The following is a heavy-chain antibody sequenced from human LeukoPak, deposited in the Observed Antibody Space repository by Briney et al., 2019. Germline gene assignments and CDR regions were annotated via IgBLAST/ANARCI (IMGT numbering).Heavy chain of an antibody. Sequence: GGSLRLSCAASGFSFSTSWMSWVRQTPGKGLEWVANIKKDGSEEYYVDSVKTRFTISRDNAKNSLYLQLNSLIVEDTAVYYCARLSTSVAGGDHWGQGTLVTVSS. J-gene: IGHJ4*02. CDR2: IKKDGSEE. V-gene: IGHV3-7*01. CDR1: GFSFSTSW. D-gene: IGHD6-19*01. CDR3: ARLSTSVAGGDH.